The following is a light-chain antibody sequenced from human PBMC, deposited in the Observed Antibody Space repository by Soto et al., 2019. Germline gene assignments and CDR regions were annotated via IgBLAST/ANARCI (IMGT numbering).Light chain of an antibody. Sequence: EIVMTQSPATLSVSPGERATLSCRASQSVSSNLAWYQQKPGQAPRLLIYGASTRATGIPARFSGSGSGTDFTLTTSSLRSEDFAFYSCQQYNNCPLTFGQGTK. CDR2: GAS. CDR1: QSVSSN. CDR3: QQYNNCPLT. V-gene: IGKV3-15*01. J-gene: IGKJ1*01.